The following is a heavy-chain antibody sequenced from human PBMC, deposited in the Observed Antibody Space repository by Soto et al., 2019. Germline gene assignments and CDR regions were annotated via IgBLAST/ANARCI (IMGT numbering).Heavy chain of an antibody. CDR1: GYDFNIYG. Sequence: ASVKVSCKASGYDFNIYGISWVRQAPGQGLEWMGWNGVYNGNTNYEEKFQGRVTMTTDTSTTTAYIELRSLRYDDTAFYYCARGGGIYSSAWPIDYWGQGTLVTVSS. D-gene: IGHD6-25*01. V-gene: IGHV1-18*04. CDR3: ARGGGIYSSAWPIDY. J-gene: IGHJ4*02. CDR2: NGVYNGNT.